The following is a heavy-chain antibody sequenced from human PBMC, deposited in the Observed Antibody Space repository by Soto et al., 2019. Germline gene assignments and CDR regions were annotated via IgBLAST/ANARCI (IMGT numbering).Heavy chain of an antibody. V-gene: IGHV1-8*01. CDR2: MDPNSGST. J-gene: IGHJ6*02. Sequence: QAQLVQSGAEVKKPGASVKVSCKASGYTFTSYDINWVRQAPGQGLECLGWMDPNSGSTGYEQNFQGRVTMTRNISINTAHMELSSLRSEDTAVYYCARERKFDFWRKGLDVWGQGTTVTVSS. CDR1: GYTFTSYD. D-gene: IGHD3-3*01. CDR3: ARERKFDFWRKGLDV.